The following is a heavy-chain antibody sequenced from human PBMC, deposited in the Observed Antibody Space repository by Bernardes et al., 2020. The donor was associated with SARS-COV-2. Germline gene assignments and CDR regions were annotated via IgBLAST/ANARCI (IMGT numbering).Heavy chain of an antibody. CDR1: GFTFDDYA. V-gene: IGHV3-9*01. D-gene: IGHD2-21*02. J-gene: IGHJ6*02. Sequence: GGSLRLSCAASGFTFDDYAMHWVRQAPGKGLEWVSGISWNSGSIGYADSVKGRFTISRDNAKNSLYLQMNSLRAEDTALYYCAKDIHEGGGDLDVWGQGTTVTVSS. CDR2: ISWNSGSI. CDR3: AKDIHEGGGDLDV.